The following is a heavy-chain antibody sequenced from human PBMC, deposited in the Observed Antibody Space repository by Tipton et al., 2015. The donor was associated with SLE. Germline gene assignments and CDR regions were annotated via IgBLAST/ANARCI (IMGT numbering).Heavy chain of an antibody. CDR1: GSSITNGYY. CDR3: ARQVTNRWHVVWFDP. V-gene: IGHV4-38-2*01. CDR2: VSHTEST. J-gene: IGHJ5*02. D-gene: IGHD2-15*01. Sequence: TLSLTCAVSGSSITNGYYWGWIRQPPGKGLEWIGIVSHTESTYYNPSLKSRVTISIDTSRNQFSLRLNSVTAADTAVYYCARQVTNRWHVVWFDPWGQGTLVTVSS.